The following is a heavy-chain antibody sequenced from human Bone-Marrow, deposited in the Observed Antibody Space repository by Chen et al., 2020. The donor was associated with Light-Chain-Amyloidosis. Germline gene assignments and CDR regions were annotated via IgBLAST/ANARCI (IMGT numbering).Heavy chain of an antibody. D-gene: IGHD5-12*01. CDR1: GYTCPNYW. CDR2: IYPDDSDA. Sequence: EVQLEQSGPEVKKPGESLKISCKGSGYTCPNYWVGWVRQMPGKGLEWMGVIYPDDSDARYSPSFEGQVTISADKSITTAYLQWRGLKASDTAMYYCARRRDGYNFDYWGQGTLVTVSS. V-gene: IGHV5-51*01. CDR3: ARRRDGYNFDY. J-gene: IGHJ4*02.